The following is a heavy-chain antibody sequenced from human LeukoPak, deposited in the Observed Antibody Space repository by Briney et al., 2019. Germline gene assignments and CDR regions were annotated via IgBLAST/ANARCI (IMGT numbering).Heavy chain of an antibody. CDR1: GGSISSYY. J-gene: IGHJ4*02. V-gene: IGHV4-4*07. D-gene: IGHD3-22*01. CDR2: IYTSGST. Sequence: SETLSLTCTVSGGSISSYYWSWIRQPAGKGLEWIGRIYTSGSTNYNPSLTSRVTMSVDTSKNQFSLKLSSVTAADTAVYCCARVVYYDSSGYSDYWGQGTLVTVSS. CDR3: ARVVYYDSSGYSDY.